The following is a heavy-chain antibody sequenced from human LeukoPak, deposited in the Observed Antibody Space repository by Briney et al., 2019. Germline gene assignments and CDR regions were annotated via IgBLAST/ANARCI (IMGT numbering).Heavy chain of an antibody. CDR2: ISSNGGST. CDR1: GFTFSSYA. CDR3: ARSLEWFLTYYYYYYMDV. D-gene: IGHD3-3*01. Sequence: PGGSLRLSCAASGFTFSSYAMHWVRQAPGKGLEYVSAISSNGGSTYYANSVKGRFTISRDNSKNTLYLQMGSLRAEDMAVYYCARSLEWFLTYYYYYYMDVWGKGTTVTVSS. V-gene: IGHV3-64*01. J-gene: IGHJ6*03.